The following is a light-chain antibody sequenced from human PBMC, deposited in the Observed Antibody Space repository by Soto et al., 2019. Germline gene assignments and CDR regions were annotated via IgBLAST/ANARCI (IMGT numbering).Light chain of an antibody. CDR1: SSDVGGYHY. CDR2: GAT. V-gene: IGLV2-14*01. Sequence: QSVLTQPASVPGSPGQAITISCTGTSSDVGGYHYVSWYQHHPGKAPRLVIYGATNRPSGVSHRFSGSRSGNTASLTISGLQADDEADYYCSSYTSGTTLYVFGTGTKVTVL. CDR3: SSYTSGTTLYV. J-gene: IGLJ1*01.